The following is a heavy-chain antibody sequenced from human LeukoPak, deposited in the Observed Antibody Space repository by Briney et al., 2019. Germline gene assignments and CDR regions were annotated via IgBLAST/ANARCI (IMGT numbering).Heavy chain of an antibody. CDR3: ARGPDYDILADYFDY. J-gene: IGHJ4*02. Sequence: GGSLRLSCAASGFAFSSYAMSWVRQAPGKGLEWVAVISYDGSNKFYADSVRGRFTISRDNSKNTLFLQMNSLRPEDTAVYYCARGPDYDILADYFDYWGQGTLVTVSS. D-gene: IGHD3-9*01. CDR2: ISYDGSNK. CDR1: GFAFSSYA. V-gene: IGHV3-30*04.